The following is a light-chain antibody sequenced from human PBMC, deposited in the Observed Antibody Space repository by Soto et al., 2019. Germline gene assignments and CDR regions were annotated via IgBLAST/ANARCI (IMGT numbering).Light chain of an antibody. CDR2: DVG. CDR1: SSDVGGYDY. Sequence: QSVLTQPPSASGSPGQSVAISCTGTSSDVGGYDYVSWYQQHPGKAPKLMIYDVGKRPSGVPDRFSGSKSGNTASLTVSGLQAEDEADYYCSSYAGTHIVFGTGTKVTVL. CDR3: SSYAGTHIV. J-gene: IGLJ1*01. V-gene: IGLV2-8*01.